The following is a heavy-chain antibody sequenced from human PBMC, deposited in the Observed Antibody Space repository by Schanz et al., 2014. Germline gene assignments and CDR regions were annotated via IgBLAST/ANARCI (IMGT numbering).Heavy chain of an antibody. CDR1: GGTFNSYT. V-gene: IGHV1-69*02. D-gene: IGHD4-17*01. CDR3: ARGYGDSPTDY. CDR2: IIPNLGIA. Sequence: QVQLVQSGAEVKKPGSSMTVSCKSSGGTFNSYTINWVRQAPGQGLEWMGRIIPNLGIANYAQKFQGRVTITADRSPSTACMELSSLRSEDTAVYCCARGYGDSPTDYWGQGTLVTVTS. J-gene: IGHJ4*02.